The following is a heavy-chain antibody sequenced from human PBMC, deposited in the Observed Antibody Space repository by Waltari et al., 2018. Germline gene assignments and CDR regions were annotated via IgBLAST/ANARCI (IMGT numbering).Heavy chain of an antibody. CDR2: ISYDGSDE. V-gene: IGHV3-30-3*01. D-gene: IGHD2-15*01. CDR1: GFTFNNYA. CDR3: ARGYCSIGSCWVDY. Sequence: QVQMVESGGGVVQPGRSLRLSCEASGFTFNNYAMHWVRQAPGKGLEWVAVISYDGSDEWSADSVKGRFSISRDNSKNTLYLQMNSLGAEDTAVYYCARGYCSIGSCWVDYWGQGALVTVSS. J-gene: IGHJ4*02.